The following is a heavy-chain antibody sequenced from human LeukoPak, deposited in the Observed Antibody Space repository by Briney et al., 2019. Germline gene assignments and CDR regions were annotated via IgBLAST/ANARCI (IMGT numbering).Heavy chain of an antibody. CDR1: GGTFSSYA. Sequence: SVKVSCKASGGTFSSYAISWVRQAPGQGLEWMGGIIPIFGTANYAQKFQGRVTITRNTSISTAYMELSSLRSEDTAVYYCARPGITMIVDAFDIWGQGTMVTVSS. V-gene: IGHV1-69*05. CDR2: IIPIFGTA. D-gene: IGHD3-22*01. CDR3: ARPGITMIVDAFDI. J-gene: IGHJ3*02.